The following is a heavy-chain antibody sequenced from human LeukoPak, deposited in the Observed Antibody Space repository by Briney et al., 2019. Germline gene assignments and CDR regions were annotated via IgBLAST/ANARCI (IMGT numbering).Heavy chain of an antibody. V-gene: IGHV3-21*01. Sequence: GGSLRLSCAASGFTFSSYSMNWARQAPGKGLEWVSSISSSSSYIYYADSVKGRFTISRDNAKNSLYLQMNSLRAEDTAVYYCARDRGNDILTYPIDYWGQGTLVTVSS. D-gene: IGHD3-9*01. CDR2: ISSSSSYI. J-gene: IGHJ4*02. CDR3: ARDRGNDILTYPIDY. CDR1: GFTFSSYS.